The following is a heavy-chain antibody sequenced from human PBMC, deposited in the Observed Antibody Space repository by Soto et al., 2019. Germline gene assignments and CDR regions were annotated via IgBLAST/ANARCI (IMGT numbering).Heavy chain of an antibody. CDR3: ASDAEYGMDV. CDR2: IWYDGSNK. J-gene: IGHJ6*02. V-gene: IGHV3-33*01. Sequence: QVQLVESGGGVVQPGRSLRLSCAASGFTFSSYGMHWVRQAPGKGLEWVAVIWYDGSNKYYADSVKGRFTISRDNSKNTLYLQMNSLRAVDMAVYYCASDAEYGMDVWGPGTTVTVSS. CDR1: GFTFSSYG.